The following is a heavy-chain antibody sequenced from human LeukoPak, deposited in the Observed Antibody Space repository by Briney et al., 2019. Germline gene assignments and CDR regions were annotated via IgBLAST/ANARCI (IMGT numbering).Heavy chain of an antibody. Sequence: GGSLRLSCAASRLTCSISWMAWGSRAAGEGLEWVSVIYREGSTYYADSVKGRFTISRDNSKNLLYLQMNSLRAEDTAVYYCAKTGGPWDWGQGALVTVSS. V-gene: IGHV3-53*01. CDR2: IYREGST. CDR1: RLTCSISW. J-gene: IGHJ4*02. D-gene: IGHD7-27*01. CDR3: AKTGGPWD.